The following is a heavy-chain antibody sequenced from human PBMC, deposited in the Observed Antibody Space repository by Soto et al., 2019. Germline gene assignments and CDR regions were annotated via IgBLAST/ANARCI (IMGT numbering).Heavy chain of an antibody. CDR1: GFTFSSYG. D-gene: IGHD6-19*01. Sequence: QVQLVESGGGVVQPGRSLRLSCEASGFTFSSYGMHWVRQAPGKGLEWVAVISYDGGNKYYADSVKGRFTISRDNSKNTLYLQMNSLRAEDTAVYYCAKEAEGTVAQDYWGQGTLVTVSS. V-gene: IGHV3-30*18. CDR3: AKEAEGTVAQDY. J-gene: IGHJ4*02. CDR2: ISYDGGNK.